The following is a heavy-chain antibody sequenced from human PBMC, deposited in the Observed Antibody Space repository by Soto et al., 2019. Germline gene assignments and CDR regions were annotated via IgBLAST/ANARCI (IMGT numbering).Heavy chain of an antibody. D-gene: IGHD1-7*01. CDR3: ARDCCAETTDYYYYGMDV. J-gene: IGHJ6*02. Sequence: PGGTLRLSCAASGFTFSSYSMHWVRQAPGKGLEWVAVISYDGSNKYYADSVKGRFTISRDNSKNTLYLQMNSQRAEDKAVFYCARDCCAETTDYYYYGMDVWGQGTTVTVSS. V-gene: IGHV3-30-3*01. CDR1: GFTFSSYS. CDR2: ISYDGSNK.